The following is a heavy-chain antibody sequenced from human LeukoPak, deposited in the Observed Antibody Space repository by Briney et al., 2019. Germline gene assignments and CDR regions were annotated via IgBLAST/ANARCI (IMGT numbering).Heavy chain of an antibody. Sequence: PGRSLRLSCAASGFTFSSYGMHWVRQAPDKGLEWVAVISYDGSNKYYADSVKGRFTISRDNSKNTLYLQMNSLRAEDTAVYYCAKDWSTYYYYYAMDVWGQGTTVTVSS. CDR3: AKDWSTYYYYYAMDV. J-gene: IGHJ6*02. CDR1: GFTFSSYG. CDR2: ISYDGSNK. V-gene: IGHV3-30*18.